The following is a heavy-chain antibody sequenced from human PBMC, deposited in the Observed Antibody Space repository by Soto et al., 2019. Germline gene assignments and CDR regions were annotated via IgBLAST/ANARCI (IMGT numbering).Heavy chain of an antibody. CDR1: GGPFSRYY. J-gene: IGHJ6*02. Sequence: SETLSLTCAVHGGPFSRYYWTWIRQSPRKGLEWIGEMHQSGNANYNPSLKSRVSISVDTSKNQFSLTLTSVTAADTATYYCAGDNVVVNPIRYYHYGMDVWGQGTTVTVSS. CDR2: MHQSGNA. V-gene: IGHV4-34*01. CDR3: AGDNVVVNPIRYYHYGMDV. D-gene: IGHD2-21*01.